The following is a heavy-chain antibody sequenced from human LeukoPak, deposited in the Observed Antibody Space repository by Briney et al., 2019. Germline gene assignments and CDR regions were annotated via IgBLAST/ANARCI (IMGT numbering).Heavy chain of an antibody. V-gene: IGHV1-18*01. J-gene: IGHJ4*02. Sequence: ASVKLSCKASGYTFTSYGISWVRQAPGKGLEWMGWISAYNGNTNYAQKLKGRVTMTTDTSTSTTYMELRSLRSEDTAVCYCARGHSGYDFGWEILNDFDYWGQGTLVTVSS. D-gene: IGHD5-12*01. CDR1: GYTFTSYG. CDR3: ARGHSGYDFGWEILNDFDY. CDR2: ISAYNGNT.